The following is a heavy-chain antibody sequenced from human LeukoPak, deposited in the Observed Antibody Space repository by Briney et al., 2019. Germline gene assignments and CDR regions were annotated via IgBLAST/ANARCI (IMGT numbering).Heavy chain of an antibody. Sequence: GGSLRLSCAASGFTFSSYAMSWVSQAQGKGLEWVSAISGSGGSTYYADSVKGRFTISRDNSKNTLYLQMNSLRAEDTAVYYCAKSDLWSGYNWFDPWGQGTLVTVSS. D-gene: IGHD3-3*01. J-gene: IGHJ5*02. V-gene: IGHV3-23*01. CDR2: ISGSGGST. CDR3: AKSDLWSGYNWFDP. CDR1: GFTFSSYA.